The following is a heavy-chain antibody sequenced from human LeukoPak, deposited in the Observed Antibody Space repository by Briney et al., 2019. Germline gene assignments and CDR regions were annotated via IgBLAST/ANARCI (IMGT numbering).Heavy chain of an antibody. CDR1: GFTFSSYS. CDR2: ISSSSSTI. D-gene: IGHD3-9*01. CDR3: ARGLGKTDY. V-gene: IGHV3-48*04. Sequence: GGSLRLSCAASGFTFSSYSMNWVRQAPGKGLEWVSYISSSSSTIYYADSVKGRFTISRDNAKNSLYLQMNSLRAEDTAVYYCARGLGKTDYWGQGTLVTVSS. J-gene: IGHJ4*02.